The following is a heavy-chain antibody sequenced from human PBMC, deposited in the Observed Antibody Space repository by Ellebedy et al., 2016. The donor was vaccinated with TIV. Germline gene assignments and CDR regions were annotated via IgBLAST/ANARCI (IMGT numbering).Heavy chain of an antibody. V-gene: IGHV3-74*01. J-gene: IGHJ4*02. CDR1: GFTFSYYW. CDR3: ARDGDHHVDLDN. D-gene: IGHD5-12*01. CDR2: IDSGGHTT. Sequence: PGGSLRLSCTASGFTFSYYWMHWVRQAPGKGLEWVSRIDSGGHTTRYADLVEGRFTISRDNAKNTLYLQMNSLRAEDTALYYCARDGDHHVDLDNWGQGTLVTVSS.